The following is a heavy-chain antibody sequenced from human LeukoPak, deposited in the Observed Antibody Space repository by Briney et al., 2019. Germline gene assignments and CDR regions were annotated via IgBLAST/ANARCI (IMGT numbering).Heavy chain of an antibody. D-gene: IGHD1-26*01. Sequence: PSETLSLTCTVSGDFITAYYWSWIRQPPGKGLEWIGYIYYSGSTNYNPSLKSRVTISVDTSKNQFSLKLSSVTAADTAVYYCARGGRWLYSGSYSPFDYWGQGTLVTVSS. CDR1: GDFITAYY. CDR3: ARGGRWLYSGSYSPFDY. CDR2: IYYSGST. J-gene: IGHJ4*02. V-gene: IGHV4-59*01.